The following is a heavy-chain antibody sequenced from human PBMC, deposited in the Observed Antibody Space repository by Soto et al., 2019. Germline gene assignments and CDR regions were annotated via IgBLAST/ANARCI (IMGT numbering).Heavy chain of an antibody. CDR2: IKGDGTKE. V-gene: IGHV3-7*04. J-gene: IGHJ3*01. CDR3: ARDLRPSCGGGWCDALDR. D-gene: IGHD2-21*01. CDR1: GFTFKTDW. Sequence: EVQLVESGGGMVQPGRSLRLSCVGSGFTFKTDWMTWVRQGPGKGLEWVANIKGDGTKENYVDSVKGRFTTSRDNAKNSLYLQMNSLRVEDTAVYDCARDLRPSCGGGWCDALDRWGQGTVVTVSS.